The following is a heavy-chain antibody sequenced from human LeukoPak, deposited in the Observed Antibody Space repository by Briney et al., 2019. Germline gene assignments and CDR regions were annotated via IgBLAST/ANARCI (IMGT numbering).Heavy chain of an antibody. CDR1: GFTVSSNY. CDR2: IYSGGST. V-gene: IGHV3-53*01. Sequence: GGSLRLSCAASGFTVSSNYMSWVRQAPGKGLEWVSVIYSGGSTYYADSVKGRFTISRDNSKNTLYLQMNNLRAEDTAVYYCAKDGDSRGYFYFFDYWGQGTLVTVSS. D-gene: IGHD3-22*01. J-gene: IGHJ4*02. CDR3: AKDGDSRGYFYFFDY.